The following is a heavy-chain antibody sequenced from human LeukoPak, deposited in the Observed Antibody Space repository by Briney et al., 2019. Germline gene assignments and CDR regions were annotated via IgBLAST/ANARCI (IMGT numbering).Heavy chain of an antibody. CDR1: GGSISNSYQ. D-gene: IGHD6-13*01. CDR3: ARHYTGSSSWYFDY. V-gene: IGHV4-39*01. Sequence: SETLSLTCSIVGGSISNSYQWGWIRQPPGKGLEWIGIISNSGRTNYNPSLKSRVTMSVDTSKNQFSLKLSSVTAADTAVYYCARHYTGSSSWYFDYWGQGTLVTVSS. CDR2: ISNSGRT. J-gene: IGHJ4*02.